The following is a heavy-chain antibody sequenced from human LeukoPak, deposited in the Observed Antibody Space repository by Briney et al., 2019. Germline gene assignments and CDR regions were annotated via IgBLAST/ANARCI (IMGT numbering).Heavy chain of an antibody. CDR2: ISWNSGSI. Sequence: GGSLRLSCAASGFTFSSYAMSWVRQAPGKGLEWVSGISWNSGSIGYADSVKGRFTISRDNAKNSLYLQMNSLRAEDTALYYRAKVGQQLVDYWGQGTLVTVSS. V-gene: IGHV3-9*01. CDR3: AKVGQQLVDY. J-gene: IGHJ4*02. CDR1: GFTFSSYA. D-gene: IGHD6-13*01.